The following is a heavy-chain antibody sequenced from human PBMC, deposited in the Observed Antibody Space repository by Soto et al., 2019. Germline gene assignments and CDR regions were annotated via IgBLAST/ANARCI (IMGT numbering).Heavy chain of an antibody. D-gene: IGHD4-17*01. CDR1: GFTFSDYY. CDR3: ARAVYGDYQTPNWFDP. V-gene: IGHV3-11*06. Sequence: QVQLVESGGGLVKPGGSLRLSCAASGFTFSDYYMSWIRQAPGKGLEWVSYISSSSSYTNYADSVKGRFTISRDNAKNSLYLQMNSLRAEDTAVYYCARAVYGDYQTPNWFDPWGQGTLVTVSS. J-gene: IGHJ5*02. CDR2: ISSSSSYT.